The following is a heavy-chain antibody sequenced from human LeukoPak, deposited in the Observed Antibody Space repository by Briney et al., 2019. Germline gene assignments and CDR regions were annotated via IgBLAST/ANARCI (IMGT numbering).Heavy chain of an antibody. Sequence: PSETLSLTCAVYGGSFSGYYWSWIRQPPGKGLEWNGEINHSGSTNYNPSLKSRVTISVDTSKNQFSLKLSSVTAADTAVYYCARGVEEYFDYWGQGTLVTVSS. J-gene: IGHJ4*02. V-gene: IGHV4-34*01. CDR2: INHSGST. CDR3: ARGVEEYFDY. D-gene: IGHD2-15*01. CDR1: GGSFSGYY.